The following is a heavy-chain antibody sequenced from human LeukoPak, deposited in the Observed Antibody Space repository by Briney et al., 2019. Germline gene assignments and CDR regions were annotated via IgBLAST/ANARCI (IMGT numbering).Heavy chain of an antibody. D-gene: IGHD5-18*01. V-gene: IGHV1-2*02. Sequence: ASVKVSCKASGYTFTGYYMHWVRQAPGQGLEWMGWINPNSGGTNYAQKFQGRVTITADKSTSTAYMELSSLRSEDTAVYYCAGSPDTAMAPDYWGQGTLVTVSS. J-gene: IGHJ4*02. CDR2: INPNSGGT. CDR3: AGSPDTAMAPDY. CDR1: GYTFTGYY.